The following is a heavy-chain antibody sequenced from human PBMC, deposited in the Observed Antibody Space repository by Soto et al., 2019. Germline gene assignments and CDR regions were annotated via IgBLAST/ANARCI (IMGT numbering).Heavy chain of an antibody. Sequence: XETLSLTFTVSGGSFSSSNYYGGWIRQSPGKGLEWIGNIFYGGGSGVAYYSPSLKSRVTISVDTSKNQFSLNMRSLTAADTAVYFCARRGGGDSLFDSWGQGKLVIVSS. CDR1: GGSFSSSNYY. CDR3: ARRGGGDSLFDS. J-gene: IGHJ4*02. CDR2: IFYGGGSGVA. D-gene: IGHD4-17*01. V-gene: IGHV4-39*01.